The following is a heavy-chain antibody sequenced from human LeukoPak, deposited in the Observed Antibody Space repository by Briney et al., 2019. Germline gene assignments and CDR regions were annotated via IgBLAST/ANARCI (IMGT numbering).Heavy chain of an antibody. D-gene: IGHD2-2*01. CDR1: GFTFSSYS. CDR3: ARDLASVVPAADRDWFDP. V-gene: IGHV3-21*01. CDR2: ISSSSSYI. Sequence: PGGSLRLSCAASGFTFSSYSMNWVRQAPGKGLEWVSSISSSSSYIYYADSVKGRFTISRDNAKNSLYLQMNSLRAEDTAVYYCARDLASVVPAADRDWFDPWGQGTLVTVSS. J-gene: IGHJ5*02.